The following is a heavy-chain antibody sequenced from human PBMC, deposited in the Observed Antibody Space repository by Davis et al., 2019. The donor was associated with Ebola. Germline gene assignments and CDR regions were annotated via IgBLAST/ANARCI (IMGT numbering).Heavy chain of an antibody. D-gene: IGHD1-26*01. J-gene: IGHJ4*02. CDR1: GFTFRTYA. CDR3: AKQRGVGAIDYDY. V-gene: IGHV3-23*01. CDR2: ISSGGGAP. Sequence: GGSLRLSCAASGFTFRTYAMGWVRQAPGKGLAWVSDISSGGGAPYYADSVKGRFTTFKDNPKNTLYLQMNSLRADDTAVYYCAKQRGVGAIDYDYWGRGTVVTVSS.